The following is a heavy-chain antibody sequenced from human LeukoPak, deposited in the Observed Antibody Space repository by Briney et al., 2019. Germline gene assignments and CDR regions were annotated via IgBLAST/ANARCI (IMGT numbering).Heavy chain of an antibody. CDR1: GYTFTSYA. CDR3: ARGDSSSWYGSGVPSFVY. J-gene: IGHJ4*02. CDR2: INADNGNT. Sequence: ASVKVSCKASGYTFTSYAMHWVRQAPGQRLEWMGWINADNGNTKYSQKFQGRVTMTRNTSISTAYMELSSLRSEDTAVYYCARGDSSSWYGSGVPSFVYWGQGTLVTVSS. V-gene: IGHV1-3*01. D-gene: IGHD6-13*01.